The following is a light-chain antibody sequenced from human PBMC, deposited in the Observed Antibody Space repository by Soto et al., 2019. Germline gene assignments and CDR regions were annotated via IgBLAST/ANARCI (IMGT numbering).Light chain of an antibody. CDR1: QSISSH. Sequence: DIQMTHSPSSLSASVGDRVTITCRASQSISSHLNWYQQKAGKAPKLLISGASSLESGVPSRFSGSGSGTDFTLTISSLQPEDFANYYCQQSYTTPRTFGQGTKVEIK. V-gene: IGKV1-39*01. CDR3: QQSYTTPRT. CDR2: GAS. J-gene: IGKJ1*01.